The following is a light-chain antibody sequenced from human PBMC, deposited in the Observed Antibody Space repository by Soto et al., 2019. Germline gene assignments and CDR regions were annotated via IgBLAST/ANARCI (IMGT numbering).Light chain of an antibody. Sequence: DIQMTQSPSTLSASVGDRVTITCRSSEDISTWLAWYQQKPGKAPKLLIYAASSLQSGVPSRFSGSGSGTDFTLTISSLQPEDFATYYCQHADSLPLITFGQGTRLEI. J-gene: IGKJ5*01. V-gene: IGKV1-12*01. CDR1: EDISTW. CDR2: AAS. CDR3: QHADSLPLIT.